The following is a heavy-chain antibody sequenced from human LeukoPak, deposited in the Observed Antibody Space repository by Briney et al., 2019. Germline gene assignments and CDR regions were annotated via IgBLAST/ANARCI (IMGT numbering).Heavy chain of an antibody. V-gene: IGHV1-2*02. Sequence: ASVKVSCKASGYTFTGYYMHWVRQAPGQGLEWMGWINPNSGGTNYAQKFQGRVTMTRHTSISTAYMELSRLRSDDTAVYYCARDTVPYSSSWSKLYYFDYWGQGTRVTVSS. D-gene: IGHD6-13*01. CDR3: ARDTVPYSSSWSKLYYFDY. CDR2: INPNSGGT. J-gene: IGHJ4*02. CDR1: GYTFTGYY.